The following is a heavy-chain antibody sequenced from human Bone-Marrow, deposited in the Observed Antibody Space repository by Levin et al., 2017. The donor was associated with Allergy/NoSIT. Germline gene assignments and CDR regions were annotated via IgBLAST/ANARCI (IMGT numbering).Heavy chain of an antibody. J-gene: IGHJ4*02. Sequence: ASVKVSCKASGYTFTSYYMHWVRQAPGQGLEWMGIINPSGGSTSYAQKFQGRVTMTRDTSTSTVYMELSSLRSEDTAVYYCARDLFPVTTDDPGARIDYWGQGTLVTVSS. CDR3: ARDLFPVTTDDPGARIDY. D-gene: IGHD4-17*01. CDR2: INPSGGST. V-gene: IGHV1-46*01. CDR1: GYTFTSYY.